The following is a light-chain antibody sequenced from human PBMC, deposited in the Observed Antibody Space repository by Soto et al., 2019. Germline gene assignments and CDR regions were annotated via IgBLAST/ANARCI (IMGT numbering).Light chain of an antibody. CDR3: AAWDNSFSGSLV. CDR2: NNT. Sequence: QSVLTQPPSASGTPGQRVTISCSGSSPNIGGNYVYWYQHLPGTAPRLLIYNNTQRPSGVPDRFSGSKSGPSASLAINGLRSEDEADYYCAAWDNSFSGSLVFGTGTKVTVL. V-gene: IGLV1-47*02. J-gene: IGLJ1*01. CDR1: SPNIGGNY.